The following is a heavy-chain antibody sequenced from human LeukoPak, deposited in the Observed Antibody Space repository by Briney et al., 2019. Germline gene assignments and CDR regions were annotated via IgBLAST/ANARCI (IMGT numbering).Heavy chain of an antibody. D-gene: IGHD3-22*01. CDR3: AREAGITMIDHDAFDI. Sequence: SETLSLTCTVSGGSISSGGYYWSWIRQPPGKGLEWIGYIYHSGSTYYNPSLKSRVTISVDRSKNQFSLKLSSVTAADTAVYYCAREAGITMIDHDAFDIWGQGTMVTVSS. J-gene: IGHJ3*02. CDR2: IYHSGST. CDR1: GGSISSGGYY. V-gene: IGHV4-30-2*01.